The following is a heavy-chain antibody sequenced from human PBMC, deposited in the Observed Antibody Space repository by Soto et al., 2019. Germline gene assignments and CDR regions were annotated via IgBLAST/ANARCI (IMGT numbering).Heavy chain of an antibody. D-gene: IGHD3-22*01. Sequence: QVQLQESGPGLVKPSQTLSLTCTVSGGSISSGGYYWSWIRQHPGKGLEWIGYIYYSGSTYYNTSLKSRVTMSVDTYKNQFSLKLSSVTAADTAVYYCARGLALMIVGPLGYWGQGTLVTVSS. V-gene: IGHV4-31*03. CDR3: ARGLALMIVGPLGY. J-gene: IGHJ4*02. CDR2: IYYSGST. CDR1: GGSISSGGYY.